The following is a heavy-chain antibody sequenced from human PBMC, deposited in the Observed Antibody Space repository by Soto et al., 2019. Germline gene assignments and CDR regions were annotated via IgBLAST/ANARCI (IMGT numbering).Heavy chain of an antibody. Sequence: SETLSLTCAVYGGSFSGYYWSWIRQPPGKGLEWIGEINHSGSTNYNPSLKSRVTISVDTSKNQFSLKLSSVTAADTAVYYCARGLTGDCRGAFDIWGQGTMVTVSS. CDR2: INHSGST. D-gene: IGHD7-27*01. V-gene: IGHV4-34*01. CDR3: ARGLTGDCRGAFDI. J-gene: IGHJ3*02. CDR1: GGSFSGYY.